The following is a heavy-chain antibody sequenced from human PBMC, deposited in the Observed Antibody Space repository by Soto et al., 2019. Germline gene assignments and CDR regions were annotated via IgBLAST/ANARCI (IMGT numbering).Heavy chain of an antibody. V-gene: IGHV1-69*15. CDR2: IIPIFGTT. J-gene: IGHJ5*02. Sequence: QVHLVQSGAEVKKPGSXVNVSCXASGGTFSXYAITWVRQAPGQGLEWVGRIIPIFGTTNVAQKFQGRVTITADESTTTAYMELSGLRSDDTAXXYXXXXXXXXXXXXXXLDPWGQGTLVTVSS. CDR3: XXXXXXXXXXXXXLDP. CDR1: GGTFSXYA.